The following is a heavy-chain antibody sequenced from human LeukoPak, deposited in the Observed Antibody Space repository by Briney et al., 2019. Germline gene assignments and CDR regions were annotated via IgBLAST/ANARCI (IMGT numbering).Heavy chain of an antibody. CDR2: INSDGSST. D-gene: IGHD2-15*01. CDR1: GFTFSSYW. CDR3: AKAHPIGVIAATDFDY. Sequence: PGGSLRLSCAASGFTFSSYWMHWVRQAPGKGLVWVSRINSDGSSTSYADSVKGRFTISRDNAKNTLYLQMNSLRAEDTAVYYCAKAHPIGVIAATDFDYWGQGTLVTVSS. V-gene: IGHV3-74*01. J-gene: IGHJ4*02.